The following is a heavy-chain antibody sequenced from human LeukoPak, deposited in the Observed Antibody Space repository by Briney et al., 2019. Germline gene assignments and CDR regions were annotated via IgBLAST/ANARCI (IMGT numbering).Heavy chain of an antibody. CDR3: AVGVGYMDV. CDR1: GGSFSGYY. CDR2: INHSGST. J-gene: IGHJ6*03. Sequence: PSETLSLTCAVYGGSFSGYYWSWIRQPPGKGLEWIGEINHSGSTNYNPSLRSRVTISVDTSKNQFSLKLSSVTAADTAVYYCAVGVGYMDVWGKGTTVTISS. D-gene: IGHD2-15*01. V-gene: IGHV4-34*01.